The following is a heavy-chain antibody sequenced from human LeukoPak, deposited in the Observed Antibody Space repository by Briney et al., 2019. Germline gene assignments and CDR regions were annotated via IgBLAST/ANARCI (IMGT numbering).Heavy chain of an antibody. CDR2: INHSGST. CDR1: GGSFSGYY. CDR3: ARGDGITGTQGRLDY. J-gene: IGHJ4*02. V-gene: IGHV4-34*01. Sequence: PSETLSLTCAVYGGSFSGYYWSWIRQPPGKGLEWIGEINHSGSTNYNPSLKSRVTISVDTSKNQFSPKLSSVTAADTAVYYCARGDGITGTQGRLDYWGQGTLVTVSS. D-gene: IGHD1-20*01.